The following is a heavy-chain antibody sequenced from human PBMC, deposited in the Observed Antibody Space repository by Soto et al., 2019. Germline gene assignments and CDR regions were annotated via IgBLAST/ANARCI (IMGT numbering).Heavy chain of an antibody. Sequence: ASVKVSCKASGYTFTSYAMHWVRQAPGQRLEWMGWINAGNGNTKYSQKFQGRVTITRDTSASTAYMELSSLRSEDTAVSYCERRWSSYYYMHVWGKGTTVTVSS. CDR1: GYTFTSYA. V-gene: IGHV1-3*01. D-gene: IGHD2-8*01. CDR2: INAGNGNT. J-gene: IGHJ6*03. CDR3: ERRWSSYYYMHV.